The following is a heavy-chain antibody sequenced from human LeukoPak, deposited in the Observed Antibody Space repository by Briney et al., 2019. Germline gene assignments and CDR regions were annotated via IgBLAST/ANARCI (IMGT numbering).Heavy chain of an antibody. Sequence: GGSLRLSRAASGFTFSSYWMTWVRQAPGKGLEWVANIKQDGNEKYYVDSVKGRFTISRDNAKNSVYLQMNSLRAEDTAVYYCARGRVAVTAIPDFDYWGQGTLATVSS. CDR3: ARGRVAVTAIPDFDY. J-gene: IGHJ4*02. V-gene: IGHV3-7*05. CDR1: GFTFSSYW. CDR2: IKQDGNEK. D-gene: IGHD2-21*02.